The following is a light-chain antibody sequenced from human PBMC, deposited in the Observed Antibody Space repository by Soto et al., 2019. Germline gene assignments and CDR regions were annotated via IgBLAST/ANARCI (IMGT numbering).Light chain of an antibody. CDR1: QTISHY. Sequence: DIQMTQSPSTLSASVGDRVTITFRASQTISHYLAWHQQKPGRAPKVLIYEASKLESGVPSRFSGSGSGTEFTLTISSLQPDDFATYYCQHYNSYSEAFGQGTKVDIK. CDR3: QHYNSYSEA. CDR2: EAS. V-gene: IGKV1-5*03. J-gene: IGKJ1*01.